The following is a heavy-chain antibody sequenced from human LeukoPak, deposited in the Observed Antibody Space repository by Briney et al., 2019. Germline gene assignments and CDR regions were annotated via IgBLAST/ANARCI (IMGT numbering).Heavy chain of an antibody. CDR1: GFTCSSYA. CDR3: ARSVDDAFDI. V-gene: IGHV3-30*04. J-gene: IGHJ3*02. Sequence: GGSLRLSCAASGFTCSSYAMHWVRQAPGKGLEWVAVISYDGSNKYYADSVKGRFTISRDNSKNTLYLQMNSLRAEDTAVYYCARSVDDAFDIWGQGTMVTVSS. CDR2: ISYDGSNK.